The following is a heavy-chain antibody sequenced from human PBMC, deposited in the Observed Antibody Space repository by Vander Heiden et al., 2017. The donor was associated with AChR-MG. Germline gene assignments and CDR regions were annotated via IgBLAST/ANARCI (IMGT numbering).Heavy chain of an antibody. V-gene: IGHV1-18*01. CDR2: ISGYNDNT. Sequence: QVQLVQSEPDVKKPGASVRVSCKASDFSFTNFGINWVRQAPGRGLEWMGWISGYNDNTHYAQNLQGRVSMTTDTSTSTAYMELRSLRSDDTAVYYCARGGKTLNDYDTMTAFDIWGQGTLVTVSS. CDR1: DFSFTNFG. CDR3: ARGGKTLNDYDTMTAFDI. J-gene: IGHJ3*02. D-gene: IGHD3-22*01.